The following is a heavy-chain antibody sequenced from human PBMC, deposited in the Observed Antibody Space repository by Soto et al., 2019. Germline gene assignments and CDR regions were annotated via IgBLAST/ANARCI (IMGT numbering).Heavy chain of an antibody. J-gene: IGHJ5*02. V-gene: IGHV4-59*01. CDR3: ARINGWGNWFDP. CDR1: GGSISSSY. Sequence: SETLSLTCTVSGGSISSSYWSWIRQPPGKGLEWIGYLYHSGSTNYNPSLRSRVSISVDTSKNQFSLTLSSVTAADTAVYYCARINGWGNWFDPWGQGTRVT. D-gene: IGHD3-10*01. CDR2: LYHSGST.